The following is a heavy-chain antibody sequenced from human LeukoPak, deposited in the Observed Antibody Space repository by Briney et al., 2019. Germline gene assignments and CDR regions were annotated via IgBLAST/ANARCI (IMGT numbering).Heavy chain of an antibody. D-gene: IGHD6-13*01. CDR1: GYTFTSFD. CDR3: AREGDIAAAGHFDS. Sequence: ASVKVSCKASGYTFTSFDINLVRQAPGQGLEWMGWMNPNSGNTGYSQKLKGRGTMTRDTSISTAYMELSRLRSEDRDVYYCAREGDIAAAGHFDSWGQGTLVTVCS. J-gene: IGHJ4*02. V-gene: IGHV1-8*01. CDR2: MNPNSGNT.